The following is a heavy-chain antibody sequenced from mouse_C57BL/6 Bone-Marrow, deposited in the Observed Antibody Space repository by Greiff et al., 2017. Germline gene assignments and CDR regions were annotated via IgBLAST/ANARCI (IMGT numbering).Heavy chain of an antibody. J-gene: IGHJ3*01. Sequence: EVHLVESGGGLVQPGGSLKLSCAASGFTFSDYGMAWVRQAPRKGPEWVAFISNLAYSIYYADTVTGRFTISRENAKNTLYLEMSSLRSEDTAMYYCARPHYYGSSWFAYWGQGTLVTVSA. CDR2: ISNLAYSI. V-gene: IGHV5-15*01. D-gene: IGHD1-1*01. CDR1: GFTFSDYG. CDR3: ARPHYYGSSWFAY.